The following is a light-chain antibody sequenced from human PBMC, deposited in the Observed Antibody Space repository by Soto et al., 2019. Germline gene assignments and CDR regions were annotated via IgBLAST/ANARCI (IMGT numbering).Light chain of an antibody. V-gene: IGLV2-14*01. CDR3: TSHTASSTWV. J-gene: IGLJ3*02. CDR2: EVG. Sequence: QSVLTQPASVSGSPGQSITISCTGTSSDVGYDNYVSWFQQHPGKAPKLMIYEVGRRPSGVSNRFSGSKSANTASLTISGLQAEDEADYYCTSHTASSTWVFGGGTKLTVL. CDR1: SSDVGYDNY.